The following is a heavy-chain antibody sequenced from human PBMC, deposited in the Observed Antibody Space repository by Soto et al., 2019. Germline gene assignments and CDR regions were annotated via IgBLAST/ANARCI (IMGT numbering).Heavy chain of an antibody. V-gene: IGHV1-3*01. CDR2: INAGSGNT. CDR1: GYTFTSYA. Sequence: ASVKVSCKASGYTFTSYAMHWVRQAPGQRLEWMGWINAGSGNTKYSQKFQGRVTITRDTSASTAYMELSSLRSEDTAVYYCATVTTPGALDYWGQGTLVTVSS. CDR3: ATVTTPGALDY. J-gene: IGHJ4*02. D-gene: IGHD4-17*01.